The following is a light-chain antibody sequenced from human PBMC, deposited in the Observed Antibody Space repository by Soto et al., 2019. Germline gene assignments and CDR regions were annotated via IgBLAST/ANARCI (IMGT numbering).Light chain of an antibody. CDR1: SSDVGGSNF. J-gene: IGLJ1*01. Sequence: QSVLTQPASVSASPGQSITNSCTGTSSDVGGSNFVSWYQQHPGKPPKLIIYDVATRPSGVSNRLSGSKSGSTASLIISRLQTEDEADYYCVSFTSSTTYVFGSGTKLTVL. CDR2: DVA. CDR3: VSFTSSTTYV. V-gene: IGLV2-14*03.